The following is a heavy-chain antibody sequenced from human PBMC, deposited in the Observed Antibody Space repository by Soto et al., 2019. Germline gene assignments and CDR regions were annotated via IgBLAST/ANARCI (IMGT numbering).Heavy chain of an antibody. CDR1: GFTFSSYA. CDR3: ARENVPDYYDSSCYPPPYVGTDY. CDR2: ISYDGSNK. Sequence: GGSLRLSCAASGFTFSSYAMHWVRQAPGKGLEWVAVISYDGSNKYYADSVKGRFTISRDNSKNTLYLQMNSLRAEDTAVYYCARENVPDYYDSSCYPPPYVGTDYWGQGTLVTVSS. D-gene: IGHD3-22*01. J-gene: IGHJ4*02. V-gene: IGHV3-30-3*01.